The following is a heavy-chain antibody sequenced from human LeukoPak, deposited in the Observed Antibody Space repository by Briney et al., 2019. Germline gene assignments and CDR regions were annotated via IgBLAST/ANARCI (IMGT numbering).Heavy chain of an antibody. CDR2: ISSSGSTI. D-gene: IGHD6-6*01. CDR3: AREHRLAARSFDY. V-gene: IGHV3-11*01. J-gene: IGHJ4*02. Sequence: PGGSLRLSCAASGFTFSDYYMSWIRQAPGKGLEWVSYISSSGSTIYYADSVKGRFTISRDNAKNSLYLQMNSLRAEDTAVYYCAREHRLAARSFDYWGQGTLVTVSS. CDR1: GFTFSDYY.